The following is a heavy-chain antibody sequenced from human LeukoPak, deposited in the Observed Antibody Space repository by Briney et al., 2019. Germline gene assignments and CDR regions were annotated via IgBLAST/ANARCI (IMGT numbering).Heavy chain of an antibody. Sequence: SETLSLTCAVYGGSSSGYYWSWIRQPPGKGLEWIGEINHSGSTNYNPSLKSRVTISVDTSKNQFSLKLSSVTAADTAVYYCARVSWWFGELLWGQGTLVTVSS. V-gene: IGHV4-34*01. CDR1: GGSSSGYY. J-gene: IGHJ4*02. CDR3: ARVSWWFGELL. CDR2: INHSGST. D-gene: IGHD3-10*01.